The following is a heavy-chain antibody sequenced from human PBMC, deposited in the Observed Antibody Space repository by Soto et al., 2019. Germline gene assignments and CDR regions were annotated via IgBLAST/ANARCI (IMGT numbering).Heavy chain of an antibody. D-gene: IGHD2-2*02. J-gene: IGHJ6*02. CDR1: GYTFNSYY. CDR2: DNTSGGFV. CDR3: AVADILDNHYAMDA. Sequence: QVQLVQSGAEVKKPGASVKVSCKTSGYTFNSYYMHWVRQAPGQGLEWMGIDNTSGGFVTHAPKSQGRVTMTRDRSTGTFYMDLSSLRSDDTAVYYCAVADILDNHYAMDAWGQGTTVTVSS. V-gene: IGHV1-46*02.